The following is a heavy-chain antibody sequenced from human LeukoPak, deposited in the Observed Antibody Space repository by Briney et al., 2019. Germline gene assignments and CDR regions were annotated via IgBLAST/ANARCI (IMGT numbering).Heavy chain of an antibody. CDR2: IKQDGSEK. D-gene: IGHD6-13*01. CDR3: ARTDIAAAGPRAHNWFDP. J-gene: IGHJ5*02. V-gene: IGHV3-7*01. CDR1: GFTFSSYW. Sequence: GGSLTLSCAASGFTFSSYWMSWVRQAPGNGLEWAANIKQDGSEKYYVDSVKGRFTISRDNAKNSLYLQMNSQRAEDTAVYYCARTDIAAAGPRAHNWFDPWGQGTLVTVSS.